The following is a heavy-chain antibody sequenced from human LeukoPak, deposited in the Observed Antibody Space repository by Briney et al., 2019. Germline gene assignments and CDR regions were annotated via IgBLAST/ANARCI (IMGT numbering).Heavy chain of an antibody. CDR2: IWSDGSHK. CDR1: GFTFTNFG. J-gene: IGHJ5*01. Sequence: GGSLRLSCEASGFTFTNFGMHWVRQAPGKGLEWVGVIWSDGSHKYYDDSVKGRFTISRDNSKNTLYLQMNSLRAAHTSFYFCAKDANEFGDSYFDSWGQGTLVTVSS. D-gene: IGHD4-17*01. CDR3: AKDANEFGDSYFDS. V-gene: IGHV3-33*06.